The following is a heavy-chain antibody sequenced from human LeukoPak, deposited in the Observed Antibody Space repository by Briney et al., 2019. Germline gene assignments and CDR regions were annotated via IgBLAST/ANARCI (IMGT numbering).Heavy chain of an antibody. D-gene: IGHD3-10*01. V-gene: IGHV3-74*01. Sequence: PGGSLRLSCAASGFTFSGYWMHWVRQIPGKGLMWVSRIESNGLTLYADSVRDRFTISRDNGKNTIYLQMNSLRVDDTAIYYCAKAATYFYGSVTYDWFESWGQGTLVTVSS. CDR2: IESNGLT. CDR3: AKAATYFYGSVTYDWFES. J-gene: IGHJ5*01. CDR1: GFTFSGYW.